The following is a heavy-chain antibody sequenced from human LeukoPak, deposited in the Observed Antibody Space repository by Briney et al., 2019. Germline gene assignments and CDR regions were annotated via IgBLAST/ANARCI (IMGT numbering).Heavy chain of an antibody. J-gene: IGHJ4*02. CDR2: ISYDGSNK. CDR3: ARVGHRDEDHFDY. V-gene: IGHV3-30*04. Sequence: GGSLRLSCASSGFTFSSYAMHWVRQAPGKGLEWVAVISYDGSNKYYADSVKGRFTISRDNSKNTLYLQMNSLRAEDTAVYYCARVGHRDEDHFDYWGQGTLVTVSS. CDR1: GFTFSSYA. D-gene: IGHD5-24*01.